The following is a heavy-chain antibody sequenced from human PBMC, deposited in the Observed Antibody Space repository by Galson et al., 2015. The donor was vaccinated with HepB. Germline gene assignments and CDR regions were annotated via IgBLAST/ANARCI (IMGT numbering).Heavy chain of an antibody. J-gene: IGHJ5*02. V-gene: IGHV1-69*04. CDR3: AREGDIVVVVAENWFDP. CDR2: IIPILGIA. CDR1: GGTFSSYT. Sequence: SVKVSCKASGGTFSSYTISWVRQAPGQGLEWMGRIIPILGIANYAQKFQGRVTITADKSTSTAYMELSSLRSEDTAVYYCAREGDIVVVVAENWFDPWGQGTLVTVSS. D-gene: IGHD2-15*01.